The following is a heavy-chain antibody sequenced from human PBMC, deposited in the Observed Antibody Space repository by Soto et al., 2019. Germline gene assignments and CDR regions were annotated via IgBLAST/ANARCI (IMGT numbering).Heavy chain of an antibody. J-gene: IGHJ4*02. D-gene: IGHD5-18*01. CDR1: GFSFNNYD. Sequence: GASVKVSCKTSGFSFNNYDMHWVRQAPGQGLEWMGITKPSAGRTTYAEKFEGRIAVTRDTSTTTVYMELNRLTSEDTAVYFCARYGGYSYGYDSWGQGTQVTVSS. V-gene: IGHV1-46*02. CDR3: ARYGGYSYGYDS. CDR2: TKPSAGRT.